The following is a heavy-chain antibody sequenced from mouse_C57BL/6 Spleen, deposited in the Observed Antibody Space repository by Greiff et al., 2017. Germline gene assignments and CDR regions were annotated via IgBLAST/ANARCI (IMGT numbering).Heavy chain of an antibody. D-gene: IGHD1-1*02. J-gene: IGHJ2*01. CDR1: GFTFSSYG. Sequence: EVKLVESGGDLVKPGGSLKLSCAASGFTFSSYGMSWVRQTPDKRLEWVATISSGGSYTYYPDCVKGRFTISRDNAKNTLYLQMSSLKSEDTAMYYCARHGGGYFDYWGQGTTLTVSS. CDR2: ISSGGSYT. V-gene: IGHV5-6*01. CDR3: ARHGGGYFDY.